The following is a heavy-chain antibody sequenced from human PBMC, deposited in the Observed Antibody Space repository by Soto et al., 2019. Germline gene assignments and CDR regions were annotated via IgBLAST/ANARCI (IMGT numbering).Heavy chain of an antibody. CDR2: ISSSSSYT. CDR3: ARDHYGPGWFDP. D-gene: IGHD3-10*01. V-gene: IGHV3-11*05. CDR1: GFTFSDYY. Sequence: QVQLVESGGGLVKPGGSLRLSCAASGFTFSDYYMSWIRQAPGKGLEWVSYISSSSSYTNYADSVKGRFTISRDNAKHSLYLQMNSLRAEDTAVYYCARDHYGPGWFDPWGQGTLVTVSS. J-gene: IGHJ5*02.